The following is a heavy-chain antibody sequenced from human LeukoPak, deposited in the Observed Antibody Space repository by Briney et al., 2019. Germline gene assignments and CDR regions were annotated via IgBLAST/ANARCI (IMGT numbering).Heavy chain of an antibody. CDR3: ARRNYYDSSGYYRSVFDI. J-gene: IGHJ3*02. CDR2: IYPGDSDT. V-gene: IGHV5-51*01. D-gene: IGHD3-22*01. Sequence: GESLKISCKGSGYSFTSYWIGWVRQMPGKGLEWLGIIYPGDSDTSYSPSFQGQVTISADKSISTAYLQWSSLKASDTAMYYCARRNYYDSSGYYRSVFDIWGQGTMVTVSS. CDR1: GYSFTSYW.